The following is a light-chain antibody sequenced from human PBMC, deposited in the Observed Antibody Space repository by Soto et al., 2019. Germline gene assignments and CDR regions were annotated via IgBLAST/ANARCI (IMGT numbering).Light chain of an antibody. CDR2: EVS. Sequence: QSVLTQPASVSGSPGQSITISCTGTSSDVGGYNYVSWYQQHPGQAPKLMIYEVSNRPSGVSNRFSGSKSGNTASLTISGLQAEDEADYYCNSYTSSTTPLYVFGTGTKLTVL. J-gene: IGLJ1*01. CDR1: SSDVGGYNY. CDR3: NSYTSSTTPLYV. V-gene: IGLV2-14*01.